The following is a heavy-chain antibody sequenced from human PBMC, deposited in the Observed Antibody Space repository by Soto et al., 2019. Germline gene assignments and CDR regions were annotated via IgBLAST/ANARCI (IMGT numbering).Heavy chain of an antibody. D-gene: IGHD6-13*01. Sequence: EVQMVESGGGLVQPGGSLRLSCEASGFTFSSRWMTWVRQAPGKGLEWVANITQDEHEKDYVDSVKGRFTISRDNAKNLMYLPMNSLRAEYTTVYYSATHDGPLAAGLVLDFWGQGTLVSVSS. CDR3: ATHDGPLAAGLVLDF. J-gene: IGHJ4*02. CDR2: ITQDEHEK. V-gene: IGHV3-7*02. CDR1: GFTFSSRW.